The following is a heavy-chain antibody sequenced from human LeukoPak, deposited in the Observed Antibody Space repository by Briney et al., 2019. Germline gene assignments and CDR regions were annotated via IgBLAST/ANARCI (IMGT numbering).Heavy chain of an antibody. J-gene: IGHJ3*02. CDR1: GGSFSGYY. V-gene: IGHV4-34*01. Sequence: SETLSLTCAVYGGSFSGYYWSWIRQPPGKGLEWIGEINHSGSTNYNPSLKSRVTISVDTSKNHFSLKLSSVTAADTAVYYCARVVVTAVGYNAFDIWGQGTMVTVSS. D-gene: IGHD2-21*02. CDR2: INHSGST. CDR3: ARVVVTAVGYNAFDI.